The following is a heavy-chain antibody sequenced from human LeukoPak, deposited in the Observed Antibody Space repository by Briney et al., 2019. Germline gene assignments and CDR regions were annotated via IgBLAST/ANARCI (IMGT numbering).Heavy chain of an antibody. CDR1: GGSISSYY. CDR2: IYYSGST. V-gene: IGHV4-59*01. CDR3: ARDLGNYDFWSGQEDAFDI. D-gene: IGHD3-3*01. J-gene: IGHJ3*02. Sequence: SETLSLTCTVSGGSISSYYWSWIRQPPGKGLEWIGYIYYSGSTNYNPSLKSRVTISVDTSKNQFSLKLSSVTAADTAVYYCARDLGNYDFWSGQEDAFDIWGQGTMVTVSS.